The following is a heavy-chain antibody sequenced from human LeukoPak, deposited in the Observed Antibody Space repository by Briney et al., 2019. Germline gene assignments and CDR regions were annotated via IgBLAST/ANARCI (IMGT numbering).Heavy chain of an antibody. CDR1: GGSFSGYY. CDR2: INHSGST. Sequence: TSETLSLTCAVYGGSFSGYYWSWIRQPPGKGLEWIGEINHSGSTNYNPSLKSRVTISVDTSKNQFSLKLSSVTAADTAVYYCARQRYSGSYVIWGQGTMVTVSS. J-gene: IGHJ3*02. CDR3: ARQRYSGSYVI. D-gene: IGHD1-26*01. V-gene: IGHV4-34*01.